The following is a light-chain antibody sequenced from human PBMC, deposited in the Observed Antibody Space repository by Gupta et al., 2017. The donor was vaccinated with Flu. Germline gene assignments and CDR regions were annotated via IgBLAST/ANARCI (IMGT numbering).Light chain of an antibody. CDR1: NSNIGSNA. V-gene: IGLV1-44*01. J-gene: IGLJ3*02. CDR3: ASWDASLSGRL. Sequence: QSVLTQPPSASGTPGQRVTISCSGSNSNIGSNAVSWYQQLPGAAPKLVIYNSNLRPSGVPDRFSGSKSGTSVSLEIRGLQTEDEAVDYCASWDASLSGRLFGGGTKLTVL. CDR2: NSN.